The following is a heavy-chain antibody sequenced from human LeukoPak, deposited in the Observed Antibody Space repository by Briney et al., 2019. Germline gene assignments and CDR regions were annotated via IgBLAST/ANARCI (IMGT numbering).Heavy chain of an antibody. J-gene: IGHJ5*02. Sequence: SETLSLTCTVSGGSISSYYWSWIRQPPGKGLEWIGDIYYSGSTNYNPSLKSRVTISVDTSKNQFSLKLSSVTAADTAVYYCAKAVAGTGWFDPWGQGTLVTVSS. CDR1: GGSISSYY. V-gene: IGHV4-59*08. CDR2: IYYSGST. D-gene: IGHD6-19*01. CDR3: AKAVAGTGWFDP.